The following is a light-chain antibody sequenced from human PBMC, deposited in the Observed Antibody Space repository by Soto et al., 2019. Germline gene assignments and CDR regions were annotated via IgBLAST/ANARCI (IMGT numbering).Light chain of an antibody. J-gene: IGKJ2*01. CDR2: GTS. CDR1: QSVSSY. V-gene: IGKV3-20*01. CDR3: QQYGSSPPT. Sequence: ETVLTQSPGTLSLSPGERVTLSCRASQSVSSYSAWYQQKPGQAPRLLIYGTSSRAIGIPDRFSGSGSGTDFTLTISRLEPEDFAVYYCQQYGSSPPTFGRGTRLEIK.